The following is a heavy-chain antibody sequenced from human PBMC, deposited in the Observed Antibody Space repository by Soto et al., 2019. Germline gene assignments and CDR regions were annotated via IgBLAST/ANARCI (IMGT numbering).Heavy chain of an antibody. Sequence: GGSLRLSCAASGFTVSSYGMHWVRQAPGKGLEWVAVIWYDGSNKYYADSVKGRFTISRDNSKNTLYLQMNSLRAEDTAVYYCARDLLSYYYDSSGYSPVDYWGQGTLVTVSS. D-gene: IGHD3-22*01. CDR2: IWYDGSNK. J-gene: IGHJ4*02. CDR3: ARDLLSYYYDSSGYSPVDY. CDR1: GFTVSSYG. V-gene: IGHV3-33*08.